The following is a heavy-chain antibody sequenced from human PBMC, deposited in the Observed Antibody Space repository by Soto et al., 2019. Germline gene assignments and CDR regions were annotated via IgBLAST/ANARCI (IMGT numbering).Heavy chain of an antibody. D-gene: IGHD3-10*01. CDR1: GGSISSYY. J-gene: IGHJ4*02. CDR2: IYYSGST. Sequence: SETLSLTCTVSGGSISSYYWSWIRQPPGKGLEWIGYIYYSGSTNYNPSLKSRVTISVDTSKNQFSLKLSSVTAADTSVYYCAREGGSGDYWGQGTLVTVSS. CDR3: AREGGSGDY. V-gene: IGHV4-59*01.